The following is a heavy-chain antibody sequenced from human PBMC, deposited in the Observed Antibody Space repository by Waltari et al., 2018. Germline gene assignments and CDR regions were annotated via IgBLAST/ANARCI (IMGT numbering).Heavy chain of an antibody. Sequence: EVHLLESGGGVVQPGGSLRLSCANSGFSVGTSHMNWVRQAPGKGLEWVSAMNSAGDTNYAASVKGRFTISSDKSKSTLYLQMNSLRVEDTARYYCVKPLDYSGAFLPFESWGQGALVTVSS. CDR1: GFSVGTSH. V-gene: IGHV3-23*01. D-gene: IGHD1-26*01. CDR3: VKPLDYSGAFLPFES. CDR2: MNSAGDT. J-gene: IGHJ4*02.